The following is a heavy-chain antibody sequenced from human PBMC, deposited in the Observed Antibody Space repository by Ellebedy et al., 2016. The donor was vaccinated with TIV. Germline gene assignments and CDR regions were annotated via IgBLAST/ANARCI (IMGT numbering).Heavy chain of an antibody. CDR3: AIGSSSGFNYDRVGFEY. V-gene: IGHV3-23*03. Sequence: GESLKISCAASGFTFGSFAMHWVRQPPGQGLEWLSVINSDASSTYHANSVKGRFTITRDNSKNTLYLQMNRLRTEDTAVYYCAIGSSSGFNYDRVGFEYWGQGTLVTVSP. CDR2: INSDASST. J-gene: IGHJ4*02. D-gene: IGHD3-16*01. CDR1: GFTFGSFA.